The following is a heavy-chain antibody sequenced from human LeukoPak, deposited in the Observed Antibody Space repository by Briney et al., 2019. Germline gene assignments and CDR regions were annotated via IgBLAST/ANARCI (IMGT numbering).Heavy chain of an antibody. J-gene: IGHJ1*01. CDR2: TYYRSKWYN. V-gene: IGHV6-1*01. D-gene: IGHD5-18*01. Sequence: SQTLSLICAISGDSVSIKSAPWNWIRQSPSRGLEWLGRTYYRSKWYNDYAVSVKSRITINPDTSKNQFSLQLNSVTPEDTAVYYCATLDTAMAPGFPHWGQGTLVTVSS. CDR3: ATLDTAMAPGFPH. CDR1: GDSVSIKSAP.